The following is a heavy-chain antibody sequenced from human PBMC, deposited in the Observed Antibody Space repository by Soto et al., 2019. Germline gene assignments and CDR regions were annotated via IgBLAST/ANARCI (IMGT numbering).Heavy chain of an antibody. V-gene: IGHV3-30*03. D-gene: IGHD3-9*01. CDR1: GFTFSSYG. J-gene: IGHJ3*01. Sequence: GGSLRLSCAASGFTFSSYGMHWVRQAPGKGLEWVAVISYDGSNKYYADSVKGRFTISRDNAENSLYLQMDSLRAEDTAVYYCARNYDILTAGIFDSWGPGTLVTVSS. CDR3: ARNYDILTAGIFDS. CDR2: ISYDGSNK.